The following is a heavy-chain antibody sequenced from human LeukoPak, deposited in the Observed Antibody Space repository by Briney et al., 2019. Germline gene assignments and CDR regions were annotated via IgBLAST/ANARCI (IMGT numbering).Heavy chain of an antibody. CDR2: MYTGGGR. D-gene: IGHD2-21*02. CDR3: TRGQSYCGADCYSD. J-gene: IGHJ4*02. Sequence: GSLRLSCAASGFSXSNYYXXXVXXXXXXXXXXXXVMYTGGGRYYGDSVKGRFTISRDNSKNTVFLQMNSLRVEDTALYYCTRGQSYCGADCYSDWGQGTLVTVSS. CDR1: GFSXSNYY. V-gene: IGHV3-66*01.